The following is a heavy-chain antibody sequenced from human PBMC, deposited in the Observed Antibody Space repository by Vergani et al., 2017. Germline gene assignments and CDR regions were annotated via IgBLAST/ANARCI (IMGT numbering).Heavy chain of an antibody. D-gene: IGHD2-2*01. Sequence: QVQLVQSGAEVKKPGSSVKVSCKASGGTFSSYTISWVRQAPGQGLEWMGRIIPIFGTANYAQKFQGRVTITADESTSTAYMELSSLRSEDTAVYYCARASIGVPAARFNNWFDPWGQGTLVTVSS. CDR2: IIPIFGTA. CDR3: ARASIGVPAARFNNWFDP. V-gene: IGHV1-69*08. J-gene: IGHJ5*02. CDR1: GGTFSSYT.